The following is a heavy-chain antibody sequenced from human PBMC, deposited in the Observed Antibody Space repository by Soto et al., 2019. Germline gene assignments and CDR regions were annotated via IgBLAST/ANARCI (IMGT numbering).Heavy chain of an antibody. CDR3: ARHIHYYYGMDV. Sequence: SETLSLTCTVSGGSISSSSYYWGWIRQPPGKGLEWIGSIYYSGSTYYNPSLKSRVTISVDTSKNQFSLKLSSVTAADTAVYYCARHIHYYYGMDVWGQGTTVTGSS. CDR2: IYYSGST. J-gene: IGHJ6*02. CDR1: GGSISSSSYY. V-gene: IGHV4-39*01.